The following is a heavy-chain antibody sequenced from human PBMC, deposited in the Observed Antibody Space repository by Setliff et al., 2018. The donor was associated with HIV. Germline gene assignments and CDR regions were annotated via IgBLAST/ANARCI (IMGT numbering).Heavy chain of an antibody. CDR1: GGSTSTSGYY. D-gene: IGHD3-10*01. V-gene: IGHV4-39*01. J-gene: IGHJ3*02. Sequence: SETLSLTCTVSGGSTSTSGYYWGWIRQPPGKGREWIGSIYSSGSTYYNPSLKSRVTISVDTTKNQFSLKLKSVNAADTAVYYCATSAESGFGIHWGVFNIWGQGTRVTVSS. CDR2: IYSSGST. CDR3: ATSAESGFGIHWGVFNI.